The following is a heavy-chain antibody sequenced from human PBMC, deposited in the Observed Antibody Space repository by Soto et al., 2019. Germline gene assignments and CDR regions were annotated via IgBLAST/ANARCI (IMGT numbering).Heavy chain of an antibody. CDR3: ARETYYGDFSNQPYFDY. Sequence: ASVKVSCKASGYTFTSYYMHWVRQAPGQGLEWMGIINPSGGSTSYAQKFQGRVTMTRDTSTSTVYMELSSLRSEDTAVYYCARETYYGDFSNQPYFDYWGQGTLVTVSS. V-gene: IGHV1-46*03. J-gene: IGHJ4*02. D-gene: IGHD4-17*01. CDR2: INPSGGST. CDR1: GYTFTSYY.